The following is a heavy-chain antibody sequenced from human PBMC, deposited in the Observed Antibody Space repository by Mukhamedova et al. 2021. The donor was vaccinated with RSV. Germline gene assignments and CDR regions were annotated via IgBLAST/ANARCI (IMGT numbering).Heavy chain of an antibody. V-gene: IGHV3-11*03. J-gene: IGHJ4*02. CDR2: ISSSSSYT. CDR3: ARCGGDCSGVEY. Sequence: GKGLEWVSYISSSSSYTEYADSVKGRFTMSRDNAKNSLYLQMNSLRAEDTAVYYCARCGGDCSGVEYWGQGTLVTGSS. D-gene: IGHD2-21*02.